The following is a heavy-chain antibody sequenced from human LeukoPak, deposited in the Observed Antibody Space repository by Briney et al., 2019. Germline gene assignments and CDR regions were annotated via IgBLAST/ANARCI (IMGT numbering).Heavy chain of an antibody. CDR3: ARMGAFTDIDY. D-gene: IGHD3-9*01. Sequence: GASVKVSCKASGYIFSDYYMHWVRQAPGQGLEWIGWINPDTDGTKYAQNFQDRVTLTRDTSTSTAFMEVTSLTSDDTAVYYCARMGAFTDIDYWGQGTLVTVSS. J-gene: IGHJ4*02. CDR1: GYIFSDYY. CDR2: INPDTDGT. V-gene: IGHV1-2*02.